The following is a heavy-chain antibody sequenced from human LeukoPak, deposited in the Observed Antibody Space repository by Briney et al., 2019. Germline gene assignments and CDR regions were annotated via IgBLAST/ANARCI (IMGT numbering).Heavy chain of an antibody. V-gene: IGHV4-4*02. CDR3: ARCLAAGTGDDAFGI. Sequence: PGGSLRLSCAASGFNFRSYWMTWVRQAPGKGLEWIGYIYQSGSTDYNPSLKSRVTISVDTSKNQFSLKLSSVTAADTAVYYCARCLAAGTGDDAFGIWGQGTMVTVSS. D-gene: IGHD6-13*01. J-gene: IGHJ3*02. CDR2: IYQSGST. CDR1: GFNFRSYW.